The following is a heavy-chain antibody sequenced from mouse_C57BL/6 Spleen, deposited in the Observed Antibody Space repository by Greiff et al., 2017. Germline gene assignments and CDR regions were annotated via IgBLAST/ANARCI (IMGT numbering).Heavy chain of an antibody. V-gene: IGHV5-17*01. J-gene: IGHJ4*01. CDR2: ISSGSSTI. CDR3: ARPGTGAMDY. CDR1: GFTFSDYG. Sequence: EVKLMESGGGLVKPGGSLKLSCAASGFTFSDYGMHWVRQAPEKGLEWVAYISSGSSTIYYADTVKGRFTISRDNAKTPLFLQMTSLRSEDTAMYYCARPGTGAMDYWGQGTSVTVSS. D-gene: IGHD4-1*01.